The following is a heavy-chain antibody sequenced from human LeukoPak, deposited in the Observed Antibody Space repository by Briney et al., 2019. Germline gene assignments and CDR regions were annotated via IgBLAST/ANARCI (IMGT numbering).Heavy chain of an antibody. Sequence: PGGSLRLSCSASGVTFSGSGMSWFRQAPGKRLEWVSSVTTRDSRMYYADSVRGRFTLSRHNANNALYRQMSGLTAEDTAVYYCARAPSSDRFQFFDYGGEGPLVRV. V-gene: IGHV3-21*01. CDR2: VTTRDSRM. CDR3: ARAPSSDRFQFFDY. CDR1: GVTFSGSG. D-gene: IGHD6-19*01. J-gene: IGHJ4*02.